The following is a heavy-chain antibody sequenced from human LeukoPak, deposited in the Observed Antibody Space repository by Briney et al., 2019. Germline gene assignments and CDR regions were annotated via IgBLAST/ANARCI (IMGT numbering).Heavy chain of an antibody. CDR3: AWGRGSDLINWFDP. D-gene: IGHD3-16*01. Sequence: ASVKVSCKVSGYTLTELSMHWVRQAPGKGLEWMGGFDPGDGETIYAQKFQGRVTMTEDTSTDTAYMELSSLRSEDTAVYYCAWGRGSDLINWFDPWGQGTLVTVSS. CDR2: FDPGDGET. J-gene: IGHJ5*02. CDR1: GYTLTELS. V-gene: IGHV1-24*01.